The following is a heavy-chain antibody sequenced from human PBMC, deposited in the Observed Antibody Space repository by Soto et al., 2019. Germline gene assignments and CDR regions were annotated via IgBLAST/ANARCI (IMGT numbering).Heavy chain of an antibody. V-gene: IGHV4-59*01. CDR3: ARDPGWGWLQGHAFDI. CDR1: GGSISSYY. D-gene: IGHD2-21*01. Sequence: PSETLSLTCTVSGGSISSYYWSWIRQPPGKGLEWIGYIYYSGSTNYNPSLKSRVTISVDTSKNQFSLKLSSVTAADTAVYYCARDPGWGWLQGHAFDIWGQGTMVTVS. J-gene: IGHJ3*02. CDR2: IYYSGST.